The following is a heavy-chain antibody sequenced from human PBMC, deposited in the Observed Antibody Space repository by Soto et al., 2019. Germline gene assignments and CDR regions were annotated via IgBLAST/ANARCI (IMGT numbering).Heavy chain of an antibody. D-gene: IGHD3-10*01. CDR2: INHSGST. J-gene: IGHJ6*03. CDR1: GGSFSGYY. V-gene: IGHV4-34*01. CDR3: ARERGAFSGSGRLGYYYYYMDV. Sequence: SETLSLTCAVYGGSFSGYYWSWIRQPPGKGLEWIGEINHSGSTNYNPSLKSRVTISVDTSKNQFSLKLSSVTAADTAVYYCARERGAFSGSGRLGYYYYYMDVWGKGTTVTVSS.